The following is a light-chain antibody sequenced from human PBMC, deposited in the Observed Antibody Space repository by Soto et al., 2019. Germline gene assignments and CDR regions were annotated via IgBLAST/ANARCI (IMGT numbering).Light chain of an antibody. J-gene: IGKJ3*01. Sequence: EILLSQSADTLSLSPGERATLSCRASQTVSSNYLAWYQQKPGQAPRLLIYDASNRATGIPARFSGSGSGTDFTLTISSLEPEDFAVYYCQQRSNWLFTFGPGTKVAIK. CDR3: QQRSNWLFT. CDR2: DAS. CDR1: QTVSSNY. V-gene: IGKV3-11*01.